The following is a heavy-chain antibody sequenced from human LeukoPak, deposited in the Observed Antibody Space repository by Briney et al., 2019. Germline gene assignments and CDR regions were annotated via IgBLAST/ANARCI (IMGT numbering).Heavy chain of an antibody. V-gene: IGHV3-53*01. J-gene: IGHJ4*02. D-gene: IGHD1-1*01. CDR1: GFIFGRYW. Sequence: GGSLRLSCAASGFIFGRYWMHWVRQAPGKGLVWVSVIYAGGTTYYADSVKGRFTISRDDSKNTLYLQMNRLTAEDTAVYYCARDLEGYFDYWGQGTLVTVSS. CDR3: ARDLEGYFDY. CDR2: IYAGGTT.